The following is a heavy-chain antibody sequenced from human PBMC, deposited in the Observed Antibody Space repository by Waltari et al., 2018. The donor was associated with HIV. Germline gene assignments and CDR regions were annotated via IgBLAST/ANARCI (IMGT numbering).Heavy chain of an antibody. J-gene: IGHJ3*02. D-gene: IGHD3-3*01. CDR1: GFTFGDYA. CDR2: IRSKAYGGTT. V-gene: IGHV3-49*03. Sequence: EEQLVESGGGLVQPGRSLRLSCTASGFTFGDYAMSWFRQAPGKGLEWVAFIRSKAYGGTTEYAASVKGRFTISRDDSKSIAYLQMISLKTEDTAVYYCTRDYDFWIGYSFDAFDIWGQGTMVTVSS. CDR3: TRDYDFWIGYSFDAFDI.